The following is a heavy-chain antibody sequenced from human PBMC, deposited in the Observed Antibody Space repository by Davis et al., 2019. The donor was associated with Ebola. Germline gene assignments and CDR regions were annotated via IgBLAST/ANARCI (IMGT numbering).Heavy chain of an antibody. Sequence: AASVKVSCKASAGTFSSYAISWVRQAPGQGLEWMGGIITIFGTANYAQKFQGRVTITADESTSTAYMELSSLRSEDTAVYYCARDYGDYGFDYWGQGTLVTVSS. CDR1: AGTFSSYA. V-gene: IGHV1-69*13. CDR3: ARDYGDYGFDY. J-gene: IGHJ4*02. CDR2: IITIFGTA. D-gene: IGHD4-17*01.